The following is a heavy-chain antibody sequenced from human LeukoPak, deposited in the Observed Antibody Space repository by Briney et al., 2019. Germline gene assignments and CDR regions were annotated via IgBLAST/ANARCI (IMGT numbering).Heavy chain of an antibody. D-gene: IGHD3-16*01. CDR3: GKGLTHLIGGGVNGLDH. CDR2: IKQDGSAK. CDR1: GLTFSSYW. V-gene: IGHV3-7*01. Sequence: GGSLRLSWAASGLTFSSYWMSWVRLAPGEGLEWVANIKQDGSAKFYVESVKGRFTISRDNAKNPLYLEMNNLRAEDTAFYFCGKGLTHLIGGGVNGLDHWGQGTLVSVSS. J-gene: IGHJ4*02.